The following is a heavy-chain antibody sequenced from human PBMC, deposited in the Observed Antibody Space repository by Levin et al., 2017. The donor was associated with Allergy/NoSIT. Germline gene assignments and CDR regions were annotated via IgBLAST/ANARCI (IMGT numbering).Heavy chain of an antibody. CDR1: ADISSGGYH. CDR3: ARRVNTVTTFVLH. Sequence: SCAASADISSGGYHWSWLRQHPGKGLEWIGHVYYRGTTYYNPSLKGRVSISVETSQNQFSLKLTPVTAADTAVYYCARRVNTVTTFVLHWGQGSLVTISS. D-gene: IGHD4-17*01. J-gene: IGHJ4*02. V-gene: IGHV4-31*11. CDR2: VYYRGTT.